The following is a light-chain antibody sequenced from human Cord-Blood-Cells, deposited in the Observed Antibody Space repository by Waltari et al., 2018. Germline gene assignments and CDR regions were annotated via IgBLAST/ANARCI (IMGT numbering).Light chain of an antibody. Sequence: AIQLTQSPSSLSASVGDRVTITCRASQGISSALAWYQQKPGKAPKLLIYDASSLESGVPSRFSGSGSGTDVTLTSSSLQPEDFATYDCQQFNSYPLTFGQGTRLEIK. CDR1: QGISSA. CDR3: QQFNSYPLT. V-gene: IGKV1-13*02. CDR2: DAS. J-gene: IGKJ5*01.